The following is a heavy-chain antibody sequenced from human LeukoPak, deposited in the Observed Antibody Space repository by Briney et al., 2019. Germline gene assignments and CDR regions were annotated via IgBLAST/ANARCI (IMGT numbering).Heavy chain of an antibody. CDR3: AKDGGYCGGDCYSGVDY. CDR1: GYMFTNYY. V-gene: IGHV1-46*01. J-gene: IGHJ4*02. Sequence: ASVKVSCKASGYMFTNYYMHWVRQAPGQGLEWMGVINTSDGGTNYAQKFQGRVTVTRDTSTSTAYMKLSSLRSEDTAVYYCAKDGGYCGGDCYSGVDYWGQGTLVTVSS. D-gene: IGHD2-21*02. CDR2: INTSDGGT.